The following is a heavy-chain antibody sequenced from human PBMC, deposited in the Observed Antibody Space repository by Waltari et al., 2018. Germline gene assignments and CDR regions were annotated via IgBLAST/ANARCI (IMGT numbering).Heavy chain of an antibody. Sequence: QVQLVQSGAEVKKPGASVKVSCKASGYTFTGYFIHWVRQAPGQGLEWMGWIKPDSGATLYAQNFQGRVTVTRDTSISTGYLELSRLTSGDTAIYYCARDPHSVYAAGPSFDSWGQGTLVTVSS. V-gene: IGHV1-2*02. CDR3: ARDPHSVYAAGPSFDS. CDR2: IKPDSGAT. J-gene: IGHJ4*02. CDR1: GYTFTGYF. D-gene: IGHD2-8*01.